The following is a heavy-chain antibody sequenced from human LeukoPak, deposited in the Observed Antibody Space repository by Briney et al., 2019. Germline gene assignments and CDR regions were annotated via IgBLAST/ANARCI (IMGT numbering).Heavy chain of an antibody. CDR3: ARDVGEYCSSTNCYASHY. CDR2: INPHSGGT. V-gene: IGHV1-2*02. D-gene: IGHD2-2*01. Sequence: GASVKVSCKDSGYTFTGYYIHWVRQATGQGLEWMGWINPHSGGTNYAQKFQGGVTMTRDTSITTAYMELSSLRSDDTAVYYCARDVGEYCSSTNCYASHYWGQGTLVTVSS. J-gene: IGHJ4*02. CDR1: GYTFTGYY.